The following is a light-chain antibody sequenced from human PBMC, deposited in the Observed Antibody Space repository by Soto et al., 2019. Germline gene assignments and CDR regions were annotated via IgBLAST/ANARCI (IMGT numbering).Light chain of an antibody. CDR3: QQYITSPPRLT. V-gene: IGKV3-20*01. Sequence: EIVLTQSPGTLSLSPGERATLTCRASQSVSRTYLTWYQHKPGQAPRLLVFDVSTRTTGIPDRFSGSGSGTDFTLTISRLAPEDFAVYYCQQYITSPPRLTFGGGTRVEMK. CDR1: QSVSRTY. CDR2: DVS. J-gene: IGKJ4*01.